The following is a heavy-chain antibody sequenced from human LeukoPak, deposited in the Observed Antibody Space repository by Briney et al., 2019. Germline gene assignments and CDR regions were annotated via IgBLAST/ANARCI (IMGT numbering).Heavy chain of an antibody. CDR2: INQDASTR. Sequence: GGSLRLSCAASGFTFSTYSMNWVRQAPGKGLEWVANINQDASTRHYVDSVKGRFTISRDNAKNSLDLQMNSLRVEDTAVYYCARDQSGSLDYWGQGTLVTVSS. CDR3: ARDQSGSLDY. J-gene: IGHJ4*02. CDR1: GFTFSTYS. D-gene: IGHD1-26*01. V-gene: IGHV3-7*01.